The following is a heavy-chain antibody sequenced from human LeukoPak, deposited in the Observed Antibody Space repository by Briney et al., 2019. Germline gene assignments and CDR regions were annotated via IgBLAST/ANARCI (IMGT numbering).Heavy chain of an antibody. Sequence: GGSLRLSRAASGFTLSSYGMHWVRQAPGKGLEWVAFIRYDGSNKYYADSVKGRFTISRDDSKNTLYLQMNSLRAEYTAVYYCANASPIVVVVAATDYWGQGILVTVSS. J-gene: IGHJ4*02. D-gene: IGHD2-15*01. V-gene: IGHV3-30*02. CDR3: ANASPIVVVVAATDY. CDR2: IRYDGSNK. CDR1: GFTLSSYG.